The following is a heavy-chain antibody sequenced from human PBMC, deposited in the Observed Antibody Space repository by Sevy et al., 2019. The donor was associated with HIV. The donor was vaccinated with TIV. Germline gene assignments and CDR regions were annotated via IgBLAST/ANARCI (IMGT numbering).Heavy chain of an antibody. D-gene: IGHD3-22*01. Sequence: ASVKVSCKVSGSTLTKLSMHWVRQAPGKGLEWMGRFDPEDGETIYAQKFQGRVTMTEGTSTDTAYMEVRSLRSEDTAVYFCASAREYYEDNSGYLDYWGQGTLVTVSS. V-gene: IGHV1-24*01. CDR1: GSTLTKLS. J-gene: IGHJ4*02. CDR3: ASAREYYEDNSGYLDY. CDR2: FDPEDGET.